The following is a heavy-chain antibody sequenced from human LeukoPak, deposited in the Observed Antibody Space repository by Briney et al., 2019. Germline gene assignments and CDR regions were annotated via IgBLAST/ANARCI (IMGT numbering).Heavy chain of an antibody. D-gene: IGHD2-15*01. V-gene: IGHV4-59*08. CDR3: ARHECGGSCYPEDY. CDR2: IYYTGNT. J-gene: IGHJ4*02. CDR1: GGSISNYY. Sequence: PSETLSLTCTVSGGSISNYYWSWTRQSPGKGLEWIGYIYYTGNTNYNPSLESRVIISVDTSKNQFSLKLSSVTAADTAVYYCARHECGGSCYPEDYWGQGTLVTVSS.